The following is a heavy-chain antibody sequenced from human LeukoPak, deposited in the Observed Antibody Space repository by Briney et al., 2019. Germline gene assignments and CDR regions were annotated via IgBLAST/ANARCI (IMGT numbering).Heavy chain of an antibody. CDR3: ASRRGLYGSGSYYNDWFDH. J-gene: IGHJ5*02. Sequence: SETLSLTCTVSGGSISSGDYYWSWIRQPPGKGLEWIGYIYYSGSTYYNPSLKSRVTISVDTSKNQFSLKLSSVTAADTAVYYCASRRGLYGSGSYYNDWFDHWGQGTLVTVSS. CDR1: GGSISSGDYY. V-gene: IGHV4-30-4*01. D-gene: IGHD3-10*01. CDR2: IYYSGST.